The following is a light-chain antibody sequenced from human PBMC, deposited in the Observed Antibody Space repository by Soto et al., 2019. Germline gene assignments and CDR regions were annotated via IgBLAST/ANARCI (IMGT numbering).Light chain of an antibody. CDR1: NSNVGSNT. CDR3: AAWDDSLNCWV. J-gene: IGLJ3*02. Sequence: QSVLTQPPSASGTPGQRVTISCSGSNSNVGSNTVNWYQQFPGTAPNLLIYNNDQWPSGVTDRFSGSKSGTSASLAISGLQSEDEADYYCAAWDDSLNCWVFGGGTKVTVL. CDR2: NND. V-gene: IGLV1-44*01.